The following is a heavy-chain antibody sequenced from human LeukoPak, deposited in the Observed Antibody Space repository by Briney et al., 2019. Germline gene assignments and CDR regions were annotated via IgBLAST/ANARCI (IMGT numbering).Heavy chain of an antibody. J-gene: IGHJ6*02. V-gene: IGHV3-53*01. CDR3: ASYSSRPLYYYYGMDV. CDR1: GFTVSSNY. CDR2: IYSGGST. D-gene: IGHD6-13*01. Sequence: GGSLRLSCAASGFTVSSNYMSWVRQAPGKGLEWVSVIYSGGSTYYADSVKGRFTISRDNSKNTLYLQMNSLRAEDTAVYYCASYSSRPLYYYYGMDVWGQGTTVTVSS.